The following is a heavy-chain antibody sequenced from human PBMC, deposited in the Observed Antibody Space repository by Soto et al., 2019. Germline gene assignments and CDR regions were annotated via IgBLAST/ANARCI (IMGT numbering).Heavy chain of an antibody. CDR2: ISAYNGNT. CDR3: AREGLAVAGPSLDY. CDR1: CYTFTRYG. D-gene: IGHD6-19*01. V-gene: IGHV1-18*01. Sequence: ASVKVACKASCYTFTRYGISWVRQAHGQGLEWMGWISAYNGNTNYAQKLQGRVTMTTDTSTSTAYMELRSLRSDDTAVYYCAREGLAVAGPSLDYWGQGTLVTVSS. J-gene: IGHJ4*02.